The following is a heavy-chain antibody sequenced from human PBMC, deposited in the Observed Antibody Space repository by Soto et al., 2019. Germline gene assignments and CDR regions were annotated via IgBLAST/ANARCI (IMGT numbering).Heavy chain of an antibody. V-gene: IGHV3-53*02. Sequence: EVQLVETGGGLIHPGGSLRLSCAASGFSVSGDTMNWVRQAPGKGLEWISAIYSGGNTNYAGSVKGRFTISRDTSKNTLYLQMNSLRVEDTAVYYCARHGWLEDWGQGTLVTVSS. CDR3: ARHGWLED. CDR2: IYSGGNT. J-gene: IGHJ4*02. D-gene: IGHD6-19*01. CDR1: GFSVSGDT.